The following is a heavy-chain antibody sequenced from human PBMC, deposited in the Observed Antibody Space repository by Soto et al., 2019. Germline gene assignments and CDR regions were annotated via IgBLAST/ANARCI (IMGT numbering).Heavy chain of an antibody. J-gene: IGHJ5*02. CDR3: ARENYLTYYDFWSGYSNWFDP. V-gene: IGHV3-21*01. D-gene: IGHD3-3*01. Sequence: GGSLRLSCAASGFSFSSPTMNWVRQAPGKGLEWLSSITLSSTYISSADSVKGRFTISRDNAKNTFYLQMDTLRAEDTAVYYCARENYLTYYDFWSGYSNWFDPWGQGTLVTVSS. CDR1: GFSFSSPT. CDR2: ITLSSTYI.